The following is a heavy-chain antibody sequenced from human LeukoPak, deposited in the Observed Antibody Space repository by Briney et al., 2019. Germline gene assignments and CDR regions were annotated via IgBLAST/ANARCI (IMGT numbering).Heavy chain of an antibody. D-gene: IGHD1-26*01. Sequence: GASVKVSCKASGYTFTSYAISWVRQAPGQGLEWMGGIIPIFGTANYAQKFQGRVTITADESTSTAYMELSSLRSEDTAVYYCARVQWELQNNWFDPWGQGTLVTVSS. CDR3: ARVQWELQNNWFDP. V-gene: IGHV1-69*13. CDR2: IIPIFGTA. CDR1: GYTFTSYA. J-gene: IGHJ5*02.